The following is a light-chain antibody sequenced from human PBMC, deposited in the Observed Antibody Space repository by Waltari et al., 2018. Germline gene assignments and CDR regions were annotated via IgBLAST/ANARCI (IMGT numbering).Light chain of an antibody. V-gene: IGKV3-11*01. CDR2: DAS. CDR1: KGISSD. Sequence: VLTQSPATLSLSPGERATLSCRASKGISSDLAWYQHKPGQPPSLLIYDASNRATGIPSRFSGIVSGTDFTLTISSLEPEDFAVYYCQQRYNWPATFGPGTKVAIK. CDR3: QQRYNWPAT. J-gene: IGKJ3*01.